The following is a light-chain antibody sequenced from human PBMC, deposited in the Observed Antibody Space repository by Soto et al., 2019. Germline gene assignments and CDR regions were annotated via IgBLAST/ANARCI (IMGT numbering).Light chain of an antibody. Sequence: QSALTQPASVSGSPGQSITLSCTETNSDIGRYNYVSWYQQHPGKAPKLLIFEVTTRPSGVSNRFSGSKSGNTASLTISGLQAEDEADYWCSSYTTSGTWVFGGGTKVTVL. CDR3: SSYTTSGTWV. J-gene: IGLJ3*02. V-gene: IGLV2-14*01. CDR1: NSDIGRYNY. CDR2: EVT.